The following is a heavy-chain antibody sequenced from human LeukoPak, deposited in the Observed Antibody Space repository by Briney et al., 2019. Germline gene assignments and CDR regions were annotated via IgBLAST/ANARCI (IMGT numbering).Heavy chain of an antibody. CDR2: ICYSGSP. CDR1: GASISNSQYY. Sequence: SETLSLTCTASGASISNSQYYWGWIRQPPGKGLEWIVIICYSGSPYYNPSLKSRVTISIDTSKNQFSLNLDSVTASDTAVFYCARLRARDDTFDIWGQGTMVSVPS. V-gene: IGHV4-39*01. CDR3: ARLRARDDTFDI. J-gene: IGHJ3*02. D-gene: IGHD1-1*01.